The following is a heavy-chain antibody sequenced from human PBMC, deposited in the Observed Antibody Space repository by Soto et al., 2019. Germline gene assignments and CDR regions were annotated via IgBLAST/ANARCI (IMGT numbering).Heavy chain of an antibody. CDR2: ITTAADT. CDR1: GFTFSTYD. V-gene: IGHV3-13*04. D-gene: IGHD3-22*01. Sequence: PGGSLRLSCAASGFTFSTYDMHWVRQPTGKGLEWVSSITTAADTYYPGSVKGRFTLSRENAKHSLYLQMNSLTVGDTAVYYCVPKMNFYDSRGYYTFDYWGQGTLVTVSS. CDR3: VPKMNFYDSRGYYTFDY. J-gene: IGHJ4*02.